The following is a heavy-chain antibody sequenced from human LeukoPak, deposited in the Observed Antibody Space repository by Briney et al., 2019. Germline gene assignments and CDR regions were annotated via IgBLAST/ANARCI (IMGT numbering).Heavy chain of an antibody. J-gene: IGHJ4*02. Sequence: GGSLRLSCAASGLIVNSNYMSWVRQAPGKGLEWVSVIYSGGSIYYADSVKGRFTISRDNSKNTLYLQMSSLRAEDTAVYYCVKDWGVVVITMGLDYWGQGTLVTVSS. CDR3: VKDWGVVVITMGLDY. CDR2: IYSGGSI. D-gene: IGHD3-22*01. V-gene: IGHV3-53*05. CDR1: GLIVNSNY.